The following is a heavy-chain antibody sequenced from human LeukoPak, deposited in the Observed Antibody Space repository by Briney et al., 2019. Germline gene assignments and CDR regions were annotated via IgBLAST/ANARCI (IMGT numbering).Heavy chain of an antibody. CDR3: AKEGAGYGYDY. CDR1: GFTFSAYW. J-gene: IGHJ4*02. Sequence: GGSLRLSCAASGFTFSAYWMHCVRQTPGKGLVWVSRIKNDGSSTGYADSVKGRFTISRDNAKNTLYLQMNSLGAEDTAIYYCAKEGAGYGYDYWGQGTLVTVSS. D-gene: IGHD5-12*01. CDR2: IKNDGSST. V-gene: IGHV3-74*01.